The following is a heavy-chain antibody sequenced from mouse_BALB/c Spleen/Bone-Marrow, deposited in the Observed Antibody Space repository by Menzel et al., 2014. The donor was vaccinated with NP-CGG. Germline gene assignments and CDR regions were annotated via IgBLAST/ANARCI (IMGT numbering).Heavy chain of an antibody. D-gene: IGHD1-1*01. J-gene: IGHJ2*01. CDR1: GYTFTSYW. Sequence: QVQLQQSGAELVRPGASVKLSCKASGYTFTSYWINWVKQRPGQGLEWIGNIYPSDIYTNYNQKFKDKATLTVDKSSSTAYMQLSSPTSEDSAVYYCTRSYGSSYEYYFDYWGQGTTLTVSS. CDR3: TRSYGSSYEYYFDY. CDR2: IYPSDIYT. V-gene: IGHV1-69*02.